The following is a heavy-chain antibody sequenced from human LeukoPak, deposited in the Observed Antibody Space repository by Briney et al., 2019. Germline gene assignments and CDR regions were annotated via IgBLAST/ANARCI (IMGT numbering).Heavy chain of an antibody. V-gene: IGHV6-1*01. D-gene: IGHD2-2*01. CDR2: TYYRSTWYN. CDR1: GDSVSRNSAA. Sequence: SQTLSLTCAISGDSVSRNSAAWNWFRQSPSRGLEWLGRTYYRSTWYNDYAVSVRGRITVNPDTSKNQFSLHLNSVTPEDTAVYYCARRLTQYDCFDPWGQGILVTVSS. J-gene: IGHJ5*02. CDR3: ARRLTQYDCFDP.